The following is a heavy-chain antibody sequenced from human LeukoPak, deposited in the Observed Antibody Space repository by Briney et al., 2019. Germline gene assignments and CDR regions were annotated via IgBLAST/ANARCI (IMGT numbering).Heavy chain of an antibody. CDR1: GDSLSSNSAA. D-gene: IGHD3-16*01. Sequence: SQTLSLTCALSGDSLSSNSAAWSWFRQSPSRGLEWLGRTFYKSKWFNDYAVSVKSRITFNPDTSKNQVSLHLNSVTPEDTAVYYCARRRYYDYSGYFDYWGQGTLVTVSS. CDR3: ARRRYYDYSGYFDY. CDR2: TFYKSKWFN. J-gene: IGHJ4*02. V-gene: IGHV6-1*01.